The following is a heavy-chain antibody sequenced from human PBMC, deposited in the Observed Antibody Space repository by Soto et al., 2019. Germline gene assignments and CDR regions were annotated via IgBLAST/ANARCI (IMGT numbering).Heavy chain of an antibody. Sequence: GASVKVSCKASGYTFTSYAIHWVRQAPGQRLEWMGWINAGNGNTKSSQKFQGRVIITRDTSAGTAYMELRSLRSEDTAVYYCATPIVAFYWGQGTLVTVSS. D-gene: IGHD5-12*01. CDR3: ATPIVAFY. CDR1: GYTFTSYA. CDR2: INAGNGNT. V-gene: IGHV1-3*01. J-gene: IGHJ4*02.